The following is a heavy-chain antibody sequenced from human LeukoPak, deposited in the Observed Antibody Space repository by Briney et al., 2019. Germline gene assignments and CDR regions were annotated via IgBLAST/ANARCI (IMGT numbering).Heavy chain of an antibody. D-gene: IGHD6-13*01. CDR2: IYYSGST. V-gene: IGHV4-31*03. CDR3: ARWAQQLYYLDY. J-gene: IGHJ4*02. Sequence: SETLSLTCTVSGGSISSGGYYWSWIRQHPGKGLEWIGYIYYSGSTYYNPSLKSRVTISVDTSKNQFSLKLSSVTAADTAVYYCARWAQQLYYLDYWGQGTLVIVSS. CDR1: GGSISSGGYY.